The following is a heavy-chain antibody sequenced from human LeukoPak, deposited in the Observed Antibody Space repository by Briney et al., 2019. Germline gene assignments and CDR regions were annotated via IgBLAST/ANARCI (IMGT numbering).Heavy chain of an antibody. V-gene: IGHV1-2*02. J-gene: IGHJ3*02. CDR3: ARERSPGPDYYDSSGDAFDI. D-gene: IGHD3-22*01. Sequence: GASVKVSCKASGYTFTGYYMHWVRQAPGQGLEWMGWINPNSGGTDYAQKFQGRVTMTRDTSISTAYMELSSLRSEDTAVYYCARERSPGPDYYDSSGDAFDIWGQGTMVTVSS. CDR2: INPNSGGT. CDR1: GYTFTGYY.